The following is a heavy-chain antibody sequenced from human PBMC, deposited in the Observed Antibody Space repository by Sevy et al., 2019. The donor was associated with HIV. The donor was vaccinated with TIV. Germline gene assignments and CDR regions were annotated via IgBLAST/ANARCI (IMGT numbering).Heavy chain of an antibody. D-gene: IGHD3-22*01. CDR2: FDPEDGET. Sequence: ASVRVSCKVSGSTLTNLSMHWVRQAPGKGLEWMGTFDPEDGETIYAQKFQVRVTMTEDTSTDTAYMDLGSLRSEDTAVYYCATTKDYYEDNGDPFDYWGQGTLVTVSS. CDR3: ATTKDYYEDNGDPFDY. V-gene: IGHV1-24*01. J-gene: IGHJ4*02. CDR1: GSTLTNLS.